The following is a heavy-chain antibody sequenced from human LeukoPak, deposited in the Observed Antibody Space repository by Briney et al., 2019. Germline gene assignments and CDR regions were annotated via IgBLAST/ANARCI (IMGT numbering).Heavy chain of an antibody. CDR1: GGSISSYY. J-gene: IGHJ6*02. Sequence: SETLSLTCTVSGGSISSYYWSWIRQPPGKGLEWIGYIYYSGSTNYNPSLKSRVTISVDTSKNQFSLKLSSVTAADTAVYYCARLEGYCSGGSCYGGNYYNYYGMDVWGQGTTVTVSS. CDR2: IYYSGST. V-gene: IGHV4-59*01. CDR3: ARLEGYCSGGSCYGGNYYNYYGMDV. D-gene: IGHD2-15*01.